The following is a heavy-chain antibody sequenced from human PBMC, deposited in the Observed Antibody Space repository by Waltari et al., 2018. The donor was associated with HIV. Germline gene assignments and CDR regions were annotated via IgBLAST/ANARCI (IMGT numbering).Heavy chain of an antibody. V-gene: IGHV4-39*01. J-gene: IGHJ4*02. D-gene: IGHD3-22*01. CDR1: GGSISSSSYY. CDR2: IYYSGST. CDR3: ARSGYDSSGYLNFDY. Sequence: QLQLQESGPGLVKPSETLSLTCTVSGGSISSSSYYWGWIRQPPGKGLEWIGSIYYSGSTYYNPSLKSRVTISVDTSKNQFSLKLSSVTAADTAVYYCARSGYDSSGYLNFDYWGQGTLVTVSS.